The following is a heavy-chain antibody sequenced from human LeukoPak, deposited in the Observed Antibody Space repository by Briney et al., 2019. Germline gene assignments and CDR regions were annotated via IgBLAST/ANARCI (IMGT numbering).Heavy chain of an antibody. CDR2: IKHDGSEE. V-gene: IGHV3-7*01. J-gene: IGHJ4*02. CDR1: GFTFSIYW. Sequence: GGSLRLSCAASGFTFSIYWMSWVRQAPGKGLEWVANIKHDGSEEYFVDSVKGRFTISRDNAKNSLYLQMNSLRAEDTAVYYCARGGLGYCSGGSCPLSEFDYWGQGTLVTVSS. D-gene: IGHD2-15*01. CDR3: ARGGLGYCSGGSCPLSEFDY.